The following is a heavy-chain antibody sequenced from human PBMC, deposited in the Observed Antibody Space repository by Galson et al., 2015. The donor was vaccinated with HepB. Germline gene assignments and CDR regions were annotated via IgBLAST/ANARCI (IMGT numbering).Heavy chain of an antibody. CDR2: ISGSGGST. CDR3: AKDSARSSSRLQPVDY. V-gene: IGHV3-23*01. J-gene: IGHJ4*02. D-gene: IGHD6-13*01. Sequence: SLRLSCAASGFTFSSYAMSWVRQAPGKGLEWVSAISGSGGSTYYADSVKGRFTISRDNPKNTLYLQMNSLRAEDTAVYYCAKDSARSSSRLQPVDYWGQGTLVTVSS. CDR1: GFTFSSYA.